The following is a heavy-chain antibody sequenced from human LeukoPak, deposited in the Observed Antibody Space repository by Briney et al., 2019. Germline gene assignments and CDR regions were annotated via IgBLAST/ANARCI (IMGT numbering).Heavy chain of an antibody. CDR2: IYHSGST. Sequence: SETLSLTCTVSGGSISSSSYYWGWIRQPPGKGLEWIGYIYHSGSTYYNPSLKSRVTISVDRSKNQFSLKLSSVTAADTAVYYCARGPDYDFWSGYYRGYFDYWGQGTLVTVSS. V-gene: IGHV4-39*07. D-gene: IGHD3-3*01. J-gene: IGHJ4*02. CDR3: ARGPDYDFWSGYYRGYFDY. CDR1: GGSISSSSYY.